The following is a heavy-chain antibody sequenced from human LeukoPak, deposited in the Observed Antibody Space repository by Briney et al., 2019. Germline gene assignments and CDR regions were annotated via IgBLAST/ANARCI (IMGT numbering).Heavy chain of an antibody. D-gene: IGHD3-10*01. Sequence: SETLSLTCAVYGGSFSGYYWSWIRQPPGKGLEWIGEINHSGSTNYNPSPKSRVTISVDTSKNQFFLKLSSVTAADTAVYYCARATYYYGSGSYRGYFQHWGQGTLVTVSS. V-gene: IGHV4-34*01. CDR2: INHSGST. CDR3: ARATYYYGSGSYRGYFQH. J-gene: IGHJ1*01. CDR1: GGSFSGYY.